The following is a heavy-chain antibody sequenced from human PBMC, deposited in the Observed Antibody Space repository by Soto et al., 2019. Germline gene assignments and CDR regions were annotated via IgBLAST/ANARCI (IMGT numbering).Heavy chain of an antibody. D-gene: IGHD2-2*02. V-gene: IGHV1-69*13. Sequence: SVKVSCKASGGTFSSYAISWMRQAPGQGLEWMGGIIPIFGTANYAQKFQGRVTITADESTSTAYMELSSLRSEDTAVYYCASGGADIVVVPAAIYAPDYWGQGTLVTVSS. CDR3: ASGGADIVVVPAAIYAPDY. CDR2: IIPIFGTA. J-gene: IGHJ4*02. CDR1: GGTFSSYA.